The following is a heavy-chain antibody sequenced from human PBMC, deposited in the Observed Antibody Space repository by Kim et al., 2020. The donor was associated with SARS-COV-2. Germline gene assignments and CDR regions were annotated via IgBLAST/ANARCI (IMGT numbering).Heavy chain of an antibody. CDR3: ATSQVKRVFDQ. V-gene: IGHV3-23*01. CDR1: GFTFSNYA. D-gene: IGHD2-21*01. CDR2: INGSGSST. Sequence: GGSLRLSCAASGFTFSNYAMNWVRQAPGKGLEWVSGINGSGSSTYYTDSVKGRFTISRDNSKNTLYLQMNSLRAEDTAVYFCATSQVKRVFDQWGQGTLVTVSS. J-gene: IGHJ4*02.